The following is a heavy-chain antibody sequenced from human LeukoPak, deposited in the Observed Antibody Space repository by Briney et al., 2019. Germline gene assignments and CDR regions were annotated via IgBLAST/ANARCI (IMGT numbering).Heavy chain of an antibody. CDR1: GFTFSSYE. D-gene: IGHD1-26*01. Sequence: GGSLRLSCAASGFTFSSYEMNWVRQAPGKGLEWVSYISSSGSTIYYADSAKGRFTISRDNAKNSLYLQMNSLRAEDTAVYYCAREVFGELLGMDYWGQGTLVTVSS. J-gene: IGHJ4*02. CDR2: ISSSGSTI. V-gene: IGHV3-48*03. CDR3: AREVFGELLGMDY.